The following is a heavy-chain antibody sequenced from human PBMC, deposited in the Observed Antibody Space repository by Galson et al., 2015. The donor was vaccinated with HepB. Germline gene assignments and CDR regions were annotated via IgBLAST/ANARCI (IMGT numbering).Heavy chain of an antibody. CDR1: GGTFSSYA. Sequence: SVKVSCKASGGTFSSYAISWVRQAPGQGLEWMGGIIPIFGTANYAQKFQGRVTITADESTSTAYMELSSLRSEDTAVYYCARDLGYCGGDCHQNFDPWGQGTLVTVSS. CDR3: ARDLGYCGGDCHQNFDP. J-gene: IGHJ5*02. V-gene: IGHV1-69*13. D-gene: IGHD2-21*02. CDR2: IIPIFGTA.